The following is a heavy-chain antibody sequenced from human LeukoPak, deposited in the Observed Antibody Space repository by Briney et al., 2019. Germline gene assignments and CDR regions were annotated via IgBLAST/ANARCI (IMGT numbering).Heavy chain of an antibody. D-gene: IGHD3-22*01. CDR2: ISSSSSYI. J-gene: IGHJ4*02. V-gene: IGHV3-21*01. Sequence: GGSLRLSCAASGFTFSSYSMNWVRQAPGKGLEWVSSISSSSSYIYYADSVKGRFTIPRDNAKNSLYLQMNSLRAEDTAVYYCARGQRGWYFDYWGQGTLVTVSS. CDR1: GFTFSSYS. CDR3: ARGQRGWYFDY.